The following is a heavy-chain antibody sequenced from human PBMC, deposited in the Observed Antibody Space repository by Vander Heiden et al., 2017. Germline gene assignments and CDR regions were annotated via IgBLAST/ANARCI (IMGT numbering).Heavy chain of an antibody. V-gene: IGHV3-73*02. CDR2: IRNKANSYAT. D-gene: IGHD3-3*02. Sequence: EVQLVESGGGLVQPGGSLKLSCAAPGFTFSGSAIHWVRQASGKGLEWVGRIRNKANSYATAYAASVKGRFTISRDDSKNTAYLQMNSLKTEDTAVYYCTLAFLDSDCWGQGTLVTVSS. CDR1: GFTFSGSA. J-gene: IGHJ4*02. CDR3: TLAFLDSDC.